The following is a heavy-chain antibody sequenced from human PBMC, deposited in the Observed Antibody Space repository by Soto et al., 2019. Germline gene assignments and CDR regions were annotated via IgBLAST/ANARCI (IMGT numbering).Heavy chain of an antibody. D-gene: IGHD6-6*01. CDR1: GYSFTSYW. CDR2: IDPSDSYT. V-gene: IGHV5-10-1*01. J-gene: IGHJ6*02. Sequence: GESLKISCKGSGYSFTSYWISWVRQMPGKGLEWMGRIDPSDSYTNYSPSFQGHVTISADKSISTAYLQWSSLKASDTAMYYCARWAQLVPYYYYGMDVWGQGTTVTVS. CDR3: ARWAQLVPYYYYGMDV.